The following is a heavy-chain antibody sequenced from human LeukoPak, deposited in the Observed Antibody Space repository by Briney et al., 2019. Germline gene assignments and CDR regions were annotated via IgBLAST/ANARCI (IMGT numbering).Heavy chain of an antibody. J-gene: IGHJ6*02. CDR2: VHYTWNT. D-gene: IGHD5/OR15-5a*01. CDR3: ARVASKGGMDV. CDR1: GGSIGSYH. V-gene: IGHV4-59*01. Sequence: PSETLSLTCSVFGGSIGSYHWSWIRQPPGKGLEWIGHVHYTWNTKYNPSLTGRVSISLDRSKNQFSLSLSSLTAADTAVYYCARVASKGGMDVWGQGTTVIVSS.